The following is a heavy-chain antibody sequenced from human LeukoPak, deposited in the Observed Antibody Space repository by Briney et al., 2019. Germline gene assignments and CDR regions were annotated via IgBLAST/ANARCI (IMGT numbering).Heavy chain of an antibody. J-gene: IGHJ4*02. V-gene: IGHV4-30-4*01. D-gene: IGHD2-2*01. CDR3: ARAACSCSFDY. CDR1: GGSISSGGYY. CDR2: VYYSGST. Sequence: PSETLSLTCTVSGGSISSGGYYWSWIRQPPGKGLEWIGRVYYSGSTYYNQSLKSRVTVSVDTSKNQFPLKLSSVTAADTAVYYCARAACSCSFDYWGQGTLVTVSS.